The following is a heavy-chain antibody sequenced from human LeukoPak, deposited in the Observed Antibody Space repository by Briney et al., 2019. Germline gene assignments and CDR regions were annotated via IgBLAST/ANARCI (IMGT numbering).Heavy chain of an antibody. CDR3: ASGQAYYYDSSGYYHDY. V-gene: IGHV1-2*02. Sequence: ASVKVSCKASGYTFTGYYMYWVRQAPGQGLEWMGWINPNSGGTNCAQKFQGRVTMTRDTSISTAYMELNRLRSDDTAVYYCASGQAYYYDSSGYYHDYWGQGTLVTVSS. D-gene: IGHD3-22*01. CDR2: INPNSGGT. CDR1: GYTFTGYY. J-gene: IGHJ4*02.